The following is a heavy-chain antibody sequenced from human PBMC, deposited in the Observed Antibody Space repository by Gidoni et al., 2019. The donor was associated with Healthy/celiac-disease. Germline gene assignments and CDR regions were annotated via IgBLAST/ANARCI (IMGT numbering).Heavy chain of an antibody. CDR1: GASISSYY. CDR2: IYTSGST. Sequence: QVQLQEPGPGLVKPSETLSPTCTVLGASISSYYWSWIRQPAGKVLEWIGRIYTSGSTNYNPSLKSRVTMSVDTSKNQFSLKLSSVTAADTAVYYCARDHRELLFAFDIWGQGTMVTVSS. D-gene: IGHD1-26*01. V-gene: IGHV4-4*07. CDR3: ARDHRELLFAFDI. J-gene: IGHJ3*02.